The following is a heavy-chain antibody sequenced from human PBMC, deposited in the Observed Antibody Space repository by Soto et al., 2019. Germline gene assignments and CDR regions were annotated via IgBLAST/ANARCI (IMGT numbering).Heavy chain of an antibody. CDR2: FDPEDGET. CDR1: GYTLTELS. V-gene: IGHV1-24*01. Sequence: ASVKVSCKVSGYTLTELSMHWVRQAPGKGLEWMGGFDPEDGETIYAQKFQGRVTMTEDTSTDTAYMELSSLRSEDTAVYYCATDRMITVGGVIVMNAFDIWGQGTMVTVSS. CDR3: ATDRMITVGGVIVMNAFDI. J-gene: IGHJ3*02. D-gene: IGHD3-16*02.